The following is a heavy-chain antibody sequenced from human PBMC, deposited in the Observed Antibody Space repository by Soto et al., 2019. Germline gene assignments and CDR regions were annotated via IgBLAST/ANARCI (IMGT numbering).Heavy chain of an antibody. V-gene: IGHV4-30-2*01. CDR1: GCSISSYS. Sequence: TSETLSLTCTVSGCSISSYSWSWIRQPPGKGLEWIGYIYHSGSTYYNPSLKSRVTISVDRSKNQFSLKLSSVTAADTAVYYCAKVPGPRGQGTLVTVSS. CDR2: IYHSGST. J-gene: IGHJ5*02. CDR3: AKVPGP.